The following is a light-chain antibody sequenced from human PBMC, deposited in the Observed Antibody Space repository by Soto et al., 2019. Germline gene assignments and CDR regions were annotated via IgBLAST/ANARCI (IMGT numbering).Light chain of an antibody. V-gene: IGKV1-5*03. CDR3: QQYNSYSRT. CDR2: KAS. J-gene: IGKJ1*01. Sequence: DIQMTQSPPTLSASAAATATITCLASESISSWLAWYQQKPGKAPKLLMYKASSLESGVPSRFSGSGSGTEFTLTISCLQPDDFATYYCQQYNSYSRTFGQGTKVDIK. CDR1: ESISSW.